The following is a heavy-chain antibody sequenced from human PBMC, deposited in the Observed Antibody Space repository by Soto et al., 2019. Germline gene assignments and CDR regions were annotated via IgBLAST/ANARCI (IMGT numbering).Heavy chain of an antibody. Sequence: SETLSLTCTVSGGSISSDYWSWFRQPPEKGLEWIGYIYYSGSTNYNPSLKSRVTISVDTSKNQFSLKLSSVTAADTAVYYCARDIIKYYYDSSGSPQVDAFDIWGQGTMVTVSS. V-gene: IGHV4-59*01. D-gene: IGHD3-22*01. CDR3: ARDIIKYYYDSSGSPQVDAFDI. J-gene: IGHJ3*02. CDR1: GGSISSDY. CDR2: IYYSGST.